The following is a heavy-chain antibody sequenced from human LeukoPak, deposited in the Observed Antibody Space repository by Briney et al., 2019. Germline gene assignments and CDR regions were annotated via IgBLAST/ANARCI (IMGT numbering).Heavy chain of an antibody. CDR1: VFTFDDYD. CDR2: ISWDGGST. V-gene: IGHV3-43D*03. CDR3: AKPKYGDDGTNAFDI. Sequence: ASLRLSCAASVFTFDDYDMQCLREPPGKGLEWFSLISWDGGSTYYADSVKGRFTICRDNSKNSLYLQMNSLRDEATALYYCAKPKYGDDGTNAFDIWGQGTMVTVSS. D-gene: IGHD4-17*01. J-gene: IGHJ3*02.